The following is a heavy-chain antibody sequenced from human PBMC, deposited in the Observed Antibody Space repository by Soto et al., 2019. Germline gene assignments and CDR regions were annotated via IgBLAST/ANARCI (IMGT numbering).Heavy chain of an antibody. D-gene: IGHD1-1*01. V-gene: IGHV4-39*01. CDR3: ARRESGNDGGRPCIWFDP. Sequence: QLQLQESGPGLVKPSETLSLTCTVSGGSISSSSYYWGWIRQPPGKGLEWIGSIYYSGSTYYKTSVKSGFTISVATSKSRFSLKVSSVPAADTAVYYGARRESGNDGGRPCIWFDPWGQGTLVTVSS. CDR2: IYYSGST. CDR1: GGSISSSSYY. J-gene: IGHJ5*02.